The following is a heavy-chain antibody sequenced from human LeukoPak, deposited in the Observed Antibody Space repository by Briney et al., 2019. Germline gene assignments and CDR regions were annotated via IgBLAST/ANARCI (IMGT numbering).Heavy chain of an antibody. J-gene: IGHJ6*04. CDR3: ARRSGIAAAGTLLDV. CDR2: ISSSSSYI. D-gene: IGHD6-13*01. V-gene: IGHV3-21*01. Sequence: PGGSLRLSCAASGFTFSSYSMNWVRQAPGKGLEWVSSISSSSSYIYYADSVKGRFTISRDNAKNSVYLQMNSLRAEDTAVYYCARRSGIAAAGTLLDVWGKGTTVTVSS. CDR1: GFTFSSYS.